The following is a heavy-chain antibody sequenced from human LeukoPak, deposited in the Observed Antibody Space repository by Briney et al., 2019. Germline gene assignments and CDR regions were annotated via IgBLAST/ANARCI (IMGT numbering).Heavy chain of an antibody. D-gene: IGHD2-2*01. CDR2: IYYSGST. CDR1: GGSISSYY. Sequence: PSETLSLTCTVSGGSISSYYWSWIRQPPGKGLEWIGYIYYSGSTNYNPSLKSRVTISVDTSKNLFSLKLSSVTAADTAVYYCARAYLGFDYWGQGTLVTVSS. J-gene: IGHJ4*02. V-gene: IGHV4-59*01. CDR3: ARAYLGFDY.